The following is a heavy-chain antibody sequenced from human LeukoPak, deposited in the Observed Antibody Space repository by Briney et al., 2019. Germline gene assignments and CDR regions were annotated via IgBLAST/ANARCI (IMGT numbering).Heavy chain of an antibody. D-gene: IGHD6-19*01. Sequence: GGSLRLSCVASGFTFSNYWMQWVRQARGKGLEWVSRVKTDGSITTYADSVKGRFTISRDNAENTLYLQMNNLRAEDTAVYHCARPAVACTNCYFDLWGRGTLVTVSS. CDR3: ARPAVACTNCYFDL. CDR1: GFTFSNYW. V-gene: IGHV3-74*01. J-gene: IGHJ2*01. CDR2: VKTDGSIT.